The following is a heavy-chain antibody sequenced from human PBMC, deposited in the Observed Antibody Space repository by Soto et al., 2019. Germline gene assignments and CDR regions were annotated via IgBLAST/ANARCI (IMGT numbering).Heavy chain of an antibody. CDR1: GRSFSGYY. V-gene: IGHV4-34*01. D-gene: IGHD3-16*02. Sequence: SETLSLTCAVYGRSFSGYYWSWIRQPPGKGLEWIGEINHSGSTNYNPSLKSRVTISVDTSKNQFSLKLSSVTAADTAVYYCARGGGYNDYVWGSYRYIGRAFYIWGQGTMVTVSS. CDR2: INHSGST. J-gene: IGHJ3*02. CDR3: ARGGGYNDYVWGSYRYIGRAFYI.